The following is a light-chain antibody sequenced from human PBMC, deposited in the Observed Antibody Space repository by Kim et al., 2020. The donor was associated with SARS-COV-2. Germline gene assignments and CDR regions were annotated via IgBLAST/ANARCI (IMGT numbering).Light chain of an antibody. CDR3: QAWDSSSYV. V-gene: IGLV3-1*01. J-gene: IGLJ1*01. CDR1: KLGDKY. CDR2: QDS. Sequence: VTPGHKTRITSSGDKLGDKYACWYQQKPGQSPVLVIYQDSKRPSGIPGRFSGSNSGNTATLTISGTQAMDEADYYCQAWDSSSYVFGTGTKVTVL.